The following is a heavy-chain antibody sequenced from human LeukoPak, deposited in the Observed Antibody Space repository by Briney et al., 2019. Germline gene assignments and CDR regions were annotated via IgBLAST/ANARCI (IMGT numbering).Heavy chain of an antibody. J-gene: IGHJ4*02. D-gene: IGHD6-6*01. V-gene: IGHV3-74*01. CDR3: ARGPNSNWSGLDF. CDR1: GFSFSGHW. Sequence: QPGGSRRLSCTASGFSFSGHWMHWARQLPGKGLVWVSRISPTGSTTSYADSVKGRFTVSRDDAKNTLYLQVNNLRAEDTAVYSCARGPNSNWSGLDFWGQGTLLTVSS. CDR2: ISPTGSTT.